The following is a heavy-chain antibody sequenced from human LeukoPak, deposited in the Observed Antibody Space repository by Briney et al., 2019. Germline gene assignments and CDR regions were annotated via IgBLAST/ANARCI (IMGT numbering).Heavy chain of an antibody. J-gene: IGHJ4*02. V-gene: IGHV1-2*02. CDR2: INPNSGGT. CDR1: GYTFTGYY. CDR3: ARVSAYGPPGY. Sequence: ASVKVSCKASGYTFTGYYMHWVRQAPGQGLEWMGWINPNSGGTNYAQKFQGRVTMTRDTSTSTAYMELRSPRSDDTAVYYCARVSAYGPPGYWGQGTLVTVSS. D-gene: IGHD3-10*01.